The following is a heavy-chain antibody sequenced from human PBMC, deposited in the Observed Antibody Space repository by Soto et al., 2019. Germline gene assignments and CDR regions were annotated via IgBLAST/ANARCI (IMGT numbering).Heavy chain of an antibody. V-gene: IGHV3-33*01. Sequence: VGSLRLSCAASGFTFSSYGMHWVRQAPGKGLEWVAVIWYDGSNKYYADSVKGRFTISRDNSKNTLYLQMNSLRAEDTAVYYCASLYYGSGSYHGMDVWGQGTTVTVSS. D-gene: IGHD3-10*01. J-gene: IGHJ6*02. CDR2: IWYDGSNK. CDR3: ASLYYGSGSYHGMDV. CDR1: GFTFSSYG.